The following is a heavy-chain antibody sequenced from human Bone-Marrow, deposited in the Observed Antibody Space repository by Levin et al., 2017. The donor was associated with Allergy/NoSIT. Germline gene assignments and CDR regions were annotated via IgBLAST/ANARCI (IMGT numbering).Heavy chain of an antibody. V-gene: IGHV3-66*01. CDR1: GFSITNKY. CDR2: IYSGGNA. CDR3: ARDPNSGYNFYTFDI. J-gene: IGHJ3*02. Sequence: GGSLRLSCAISGFSITNKYMSWVRQAPGKGLEWVSIIYSGGNAYYADSVKGRFTMSRDNSKNTLYLEMNSLRAEDTAVYYCARDPNSGYNFYTFDIWGQGTGVTVSS. D-gene: IGHD5-12*01.